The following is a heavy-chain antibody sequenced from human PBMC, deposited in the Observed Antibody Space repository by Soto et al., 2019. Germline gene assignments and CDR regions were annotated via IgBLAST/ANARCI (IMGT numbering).Heavy chain of an antibody. J-gene: IGHJ6*02. Sequence: PGESLKISCKGSGYSFTNYWIGWARQMPGKGLELMGIIYPGDSDTRYSPSFEGRVTISADRSISTAYLQWSSLKASDTAMYYCARHLGITIFGVTSYNYYYGMDVWGQGTTVTVSS. V-gene: IGHV5-51*01. CDR2: IYPGDSDT. CDR3: ARHLGITIFGVTSYNYYYGMDV. CDR1: GYSFTNYW. D-gene: IGHD3-3*01.